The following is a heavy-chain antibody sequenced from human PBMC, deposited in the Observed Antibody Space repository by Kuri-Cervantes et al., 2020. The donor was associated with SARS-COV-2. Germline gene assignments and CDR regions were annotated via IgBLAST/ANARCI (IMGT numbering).Heavy chain of an antibody. CDR2: INHSGST. V-gene: IGHV4-59*08. D-gene: IGHD5-12*01. J-gene: IGHJ4*02. Sequence: SETLSLTCTVSGGSISSHYWSWIRQPPGKGLEWIGEINHSGSTNYNPSLKSRVTISVDTSKNQFSLKLSSVTAADTAVYYCARQGANLDYWGQGTLVTVSS. CDR1: GGSISSHY. CDR3: ARQGANLDY.